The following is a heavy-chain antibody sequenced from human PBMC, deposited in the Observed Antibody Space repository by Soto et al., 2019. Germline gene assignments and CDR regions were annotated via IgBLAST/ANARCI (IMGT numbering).Heavy chain of an antibody. D-gene: IGHD5-12*01. J-gene: IGHJ4*02. CDR1: GFTFSSYW. V-gene: IGHV3-74*01. Sequence: PGGSLRLSCEASGFTFSSYWMHWVRQAPGKGLVWVSRINSDGSSTSYADSVKGRFTISRDNTKNTLYLQMNSLRAEDTAVYYCARDRLDIVATGVGYWGQGTLVTVSS. CDR3: ARDRLDIVATGVGY. CDR2: INSDGSST.